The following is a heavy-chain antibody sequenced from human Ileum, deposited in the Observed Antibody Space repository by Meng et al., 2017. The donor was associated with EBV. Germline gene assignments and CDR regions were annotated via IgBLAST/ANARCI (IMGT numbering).Heavy chain of an antibody. J-gene: IGHJ1*01. V-gene: IGHV1-69*01. CDR2: VTPVFTST. Sequence: QVQLVAYGADVKSSGSSVKISCRASGGNFKTFVFSWVRLAPGQGLEWMGGVTPVFTSTLYAKHFKDRVTITADESTNTAFMELKNLQSDDTAIYYCATDVGTVADHWGPGTLVTVSS. D-gene: IGHD4-23*01. CDR1: GGNFKTFV. CDR3: ATDVGTVADH.